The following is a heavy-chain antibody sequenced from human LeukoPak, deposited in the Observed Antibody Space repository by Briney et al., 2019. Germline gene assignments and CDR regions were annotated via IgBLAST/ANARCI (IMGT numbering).Heavy chain of an antibody. CDR1: GGSISSYY. D-gene: IGHD3-10*01. V-gene: IGHV4-59*01. CDR2: IYYSGST. CDR3: ARVPHYGLESYYCYYYMDV. J-gene: IGHJ6*03. Sequence: SETLSLTCTVSGGSISSYYWSWIRQPPGRGLEWIGYIYYSGSTNYNPSLKSRVTISVDTSKNQFSLKLSSVTAADTAVYYCARVPHYGLESYYCYYYMDVWGKGTTVTVSS.